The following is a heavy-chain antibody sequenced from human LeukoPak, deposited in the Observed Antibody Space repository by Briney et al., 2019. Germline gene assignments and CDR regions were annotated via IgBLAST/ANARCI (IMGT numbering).Heavy chain of an antibody. D-gene: IGHD6-19*01. CDR3: ARDYPIAVAGTGAFDI. J-gene: IGHJ3*02. CDR2: IKQDGSEK. V-gene: IGHV3-7*01. Sequence: PGGSLRLSCAASGFTFSSYWMSWVRQAPGKGLEWVANIKQDGSEKYYVDSVKGRFTISRDNSKNTLYLQMNSLRAEDTAVYYCARDYPIAVAGTGAFDIWGQGTMVTVSS. CDR1: GFTFSSYW.